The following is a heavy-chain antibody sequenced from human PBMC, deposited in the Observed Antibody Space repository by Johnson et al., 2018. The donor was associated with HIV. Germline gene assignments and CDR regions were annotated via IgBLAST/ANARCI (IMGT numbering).Heavy chain of an antibody. CDR3: TIPYYYDSGGYQ. CDR2: ISSNGGST. Sequence: VQLVESGGGVVQPGGSLRLSCAASGFTFSMYAMHWVRQAPGKGLEYVSAISSNGGSTYYADSVKGRFTISRDNSKNTLYLQMDSLRVEDMAVYYCTIPYYYDSGGYQWGQGTMVTVSS. CDR1: GFTFSMYA. D-gene: IGHD3-22*01. J-gene: IGHJ3*01. V-gene: IGHV3-64*07.